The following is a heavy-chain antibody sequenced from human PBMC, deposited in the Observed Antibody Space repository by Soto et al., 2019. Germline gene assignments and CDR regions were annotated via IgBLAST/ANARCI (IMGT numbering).Heavy chain of an antibody. CDR3: ARGEQYSGRIFDY. CDR1: GDSVSSNSAG. D-gene: IGHD1-26*01. Sequence: LSLTCAITGDSVSSNSAGWSWVRQSPSRGVEWLGRTYYRSKWYYEYAVSVRGRITINPDTSKNQYSLQLNSVTPEDTAVYFCARGEQYSGRIFDYWGQGTLVTVSS. V-gene: IGHV6-1*01. J-gene: IGHJ4*01. CDR2: TYYRSKWYY.